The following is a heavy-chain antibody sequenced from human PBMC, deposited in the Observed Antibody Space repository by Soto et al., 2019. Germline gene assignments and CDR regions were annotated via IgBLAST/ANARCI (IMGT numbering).Heavy chain of an antibody. CDR2: IFYSGST. CDR1: GGSISSGDSY. D-gene: IGHD2-15*01. V-gene: IGHV4-30-4*01. Sequence: SETLSLTCTVSGGSISSGDSYWSWIRQPPGKGLEWIGYIFYSGSTYYNPSLKSRVTISVNTSKNQFSLKLSAVTAADTAVYYCARYCSGGSCYAFDYWGQGTLVTVSS. CDR3: ARYCSGGSCYAFDY. J-gene: IGHJ4*02.